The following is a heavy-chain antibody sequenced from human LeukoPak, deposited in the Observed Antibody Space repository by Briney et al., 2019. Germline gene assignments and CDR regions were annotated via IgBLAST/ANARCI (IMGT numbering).Heavy chain of an antibody. CDR3: ARDQGSSWSSYYYYYYMDV. D-gene: IGHD6-13*01. V-gene: IGHV3-7*01. Sequence: PGGSLRLSCAASGFTFSSYWMSWVRQAPGKGLERVANIKQDGSEKYYVDSVKGRFTISRDNAKHSLYLQMNSLRAEDTAVYYCARDQGSSWSSYYYYYYMDVWGKGTRVTVSS. CDR2: IKQDGSEK. J-gene: IGHJ6*03. CDR1: GFTFSSYW.